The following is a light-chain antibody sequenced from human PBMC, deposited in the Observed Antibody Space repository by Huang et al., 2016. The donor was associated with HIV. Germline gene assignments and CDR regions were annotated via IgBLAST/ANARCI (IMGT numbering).Light chain of an antibody. Sequence: EIVMTQSPATLSLSPGERVTLSCRASQSLSSHLAWYQQKRGQAPRLLIYCVSTRATDIPARFSGSGSGTDFTLTINSLQSEDFATYYCQQYNDWPLTFGQGTEVEIK. J-gene: IGKJ1*01. CDR3: QQYNDWPLT. CDR1: QSLSSH. V-gene: IGKV3-15*01. CDR2: CVS.